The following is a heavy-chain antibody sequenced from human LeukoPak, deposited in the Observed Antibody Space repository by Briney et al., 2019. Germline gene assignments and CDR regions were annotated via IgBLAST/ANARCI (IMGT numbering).Heavy chain of an antibody. J-gene: IGHJ4*02. Sequence: SETLSLTCAVYGGSFGGYYWSWIRQPPGKGLEWIGEINHSGSTNYNPSLKSRVTISVDTSKNQFSLKLSSVTAADTAVYYCARGNIVVVPAAIRGSYYFDYWGQGTLVTVSS. CDR3: ARGNIVVVPAAIRGSYYFDY. V-gene: IGHV4-34*01. CDR2: INHSGST. D-gene: IGHD2-2*01. CDR1: GGSFGGYY.